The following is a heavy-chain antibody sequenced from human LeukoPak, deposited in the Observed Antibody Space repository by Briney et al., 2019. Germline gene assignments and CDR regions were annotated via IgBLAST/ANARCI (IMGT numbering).Heavy chain of an antibody. V-gene: IGHV1-18*01. CDR2: ISAYNGNT. CDR3: ARDQDYYDSSGDYYYYGMDV. D-gene: IGHD3-22*01. Sequence: GASVKVSCKASGYTFTSYGISWVRQAPGQGLEWMAWISAYNGNTNYAQRLQGRVTMTTDTSTSTAYMELRSLRSDDTAVYYCARDQDYYDSSGDYYYYGMDVWGQGTTVTVSS. CDR1: GYTFTSYG. J-gene: IGHJ6*02.